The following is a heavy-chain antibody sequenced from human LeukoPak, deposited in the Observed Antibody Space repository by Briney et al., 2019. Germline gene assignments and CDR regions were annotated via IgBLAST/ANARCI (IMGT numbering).Heavy chain of an antibody. Sequence: GGSLRLSCAASGFTFSSYAMSWVRQAPGKGLEWVSGISGSGGDTYNTDSVRGRFTVSRDNSKNTVYPQMNSLRAEDTAVYYCARLAWLDRNFDYWGQGTLVTVSS. CDR1: GFTFSSYA. CDR3: ARLAWLDRNFDY. D-gene: IGHD6-19*01. V-gene: IGHV3-23*01. J-gene: IGHJ4*02. CDR2: ISGSGGDT.